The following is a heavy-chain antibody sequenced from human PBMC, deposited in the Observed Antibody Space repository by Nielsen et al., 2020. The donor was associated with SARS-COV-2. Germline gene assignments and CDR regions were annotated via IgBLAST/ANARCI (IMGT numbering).Heavy chain of an antibody. CDR1: GYTFTGYY. CDR2: INPNSGGT. V-gene: IGHV1-2*06. Sequence: ASVKVSCKASGYTFTGYYMHWVRQAPGQGLEWMGRINPNSGGTNYAQKFQGRVTMTRDTSISTAYMELSSLRSEDTAVYYCAAPYCSSTSCYDAFDIWGQGTMVTVSS. D-gene: IGHD2-2*01. CDR3: AAPYCSSTSCYDAFDI. J-gene: IGHJ3*02.